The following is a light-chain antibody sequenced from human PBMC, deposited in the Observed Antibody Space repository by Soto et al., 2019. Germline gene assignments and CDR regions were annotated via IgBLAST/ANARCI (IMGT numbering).Light chain of an antibody. V-gene: IGKV3-20*01. CDR1: QSVSTSY. J-gene: IGKJ1*01. Sequence: EIVLTQSPGTLSLSPGERATLFCRASQSVSTSYLAWYQQKPGQAPRLLIYGASSRATGIPDRFSGSGSGTDFTLTISRLEPEDFAVYYCQQYNNWPRTFGQGTKVDIK. CDR3: QQYNNWPRT. CDR2: GAS.